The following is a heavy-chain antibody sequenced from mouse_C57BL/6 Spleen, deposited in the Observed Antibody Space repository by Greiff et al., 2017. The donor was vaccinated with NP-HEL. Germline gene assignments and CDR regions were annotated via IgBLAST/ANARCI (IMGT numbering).Heavy chain of an antibody. CDR1: GFTFSDYG. Sequence: EVNVVESGGGLVKPGGSLKLSCAASGFTFSDYGMHWVRQAPEKGLEWVAYISSGSSTIYYADTVKGRFTISRDNAKNTLFLQMTSLRSEDTAMYYCARRGYYGSSYLYAMDYWGQGTSVTVSS. V-gene: IGHV5-17*01. D-gene: IGHD1-1*01. CDR2: ISSGSSTI. J-gene: IGHJ4*01. CDR3: ARRGYYGSSYLYAMDY.